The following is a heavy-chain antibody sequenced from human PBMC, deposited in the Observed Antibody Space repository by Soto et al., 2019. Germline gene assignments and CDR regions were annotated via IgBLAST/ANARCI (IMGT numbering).Heavy chain of an antibody. V-gene: IGHV4-34*01. CDR3: ARGNLLHYDCWSGYYCCWFDP. CDR1: GGNFSGYY. CDR2: INHSGST. D-gene: IGHD3-3*01. Sequence: ASETKSLNCTVYGGNFSGYYWSWIRKPPGKELECIGEINHSGSTNYNPSLKSRVTISVDTSKNQFSLRLSSVTAADTAVYYCARGNLLHYDCWSGYYCCWFDPWGQRTLVTVSS. J-gene: IGHJ5*02.